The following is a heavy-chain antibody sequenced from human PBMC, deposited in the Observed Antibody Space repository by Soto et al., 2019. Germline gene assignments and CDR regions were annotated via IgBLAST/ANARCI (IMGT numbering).Heavy chain of an antibody. CDR1: GFTFSSYA. D-gene: IGHD6-6*01. CDR3: ARERGDEYSSSWPPGYYYYGMDV. Sequence: PGGSLRLSCAASGFTFSSYAMHWVRQAPGKGLEWVAVISYDGSNKYYADSVKGRFTISRDNSKNTLYLQMNSLRAEDTAVYYCARERGDEYSSSWPPGYYYYGMDVWGQGTTVTV. CDR2: ISYDGSNK. J-gene: IGHJ6*02. V-gene: IGHV3-30-3*01.